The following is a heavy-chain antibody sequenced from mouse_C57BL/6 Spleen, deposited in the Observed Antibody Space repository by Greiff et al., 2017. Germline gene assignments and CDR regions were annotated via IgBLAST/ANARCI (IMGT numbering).Heavy chain of an antibody. V-gene: IGHV5-17*01. J-gene: IGHJ4*01. D-gene: IGHD2-3*01. Sequence: EVQGVESGGGLVKPGGSLKLSCAASGFTFSDYGMHWVRQAPEKGLEWVAYISSGSSTIYYADTVKGRFTISRDNAKNTLFLQMTSLRSEDTAMYYCARQKIYDGYYVGAMDYWGQGTSVTVSS. CDR3: ARQKIYDGYYVGAMDY. CDR1: GFTFSDYG. CDR2: ISSGSSTI.